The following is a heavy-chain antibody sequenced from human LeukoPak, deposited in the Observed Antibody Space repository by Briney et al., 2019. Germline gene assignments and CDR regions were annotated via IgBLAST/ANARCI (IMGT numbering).Heavy chain of an antibody. CDR1: GFTSSSYS. D-gene: IGHD6-19*01. Sequence: GGSLRLSCAASGFTSSSYSMNWVRQAPGKGLEWVSSISSSSSYIYYADSVKGRFTISRDNAKNSLYLQMNSLRAEDTAVYYCARDGEQWLDAFDIWGQGTMVTVSS. CDR2: ISSSSSYI. J-gene: IGHJ3*02. CDR3: ARDGEQWLDAFDI. V-gene: IGHV3-21*01.